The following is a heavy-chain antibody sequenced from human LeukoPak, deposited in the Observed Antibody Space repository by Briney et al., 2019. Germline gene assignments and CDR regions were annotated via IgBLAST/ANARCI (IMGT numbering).Heavy chain of an antibody. CDR3: ARGPDYDFWSGYDY. D-gene: IGHD3-3*01. CDR2: IKQDGSEK. J-gene: IGHJ4*02. CDR1: GFTFSSYW. Sequence: GGSLRLSCAASGFTFSSYWMSWVRQAPGKGLEWVANIKQDGSEKYYVDSVKGRFTISRDNAKNSLYLQMNSLRAEDTAVYYCARGPDYDFWSGYDYWGQGTLVTVSS. V-gene: IGHV3-7*01.